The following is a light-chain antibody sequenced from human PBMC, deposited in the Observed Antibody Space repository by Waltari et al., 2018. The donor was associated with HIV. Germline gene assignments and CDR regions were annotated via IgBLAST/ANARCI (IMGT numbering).Light chain of an antibody. V-gene: IGKV3D-15*01. CDR2: RAS. CDR3: QQYNGWPPRLT. CDR1: QNIRNN. J-gene: IGKJ5*01. Sequence: DTVLTQSPVTLSVSPGEGATLSCRASQNIRNNVDWYQQRPGQAPRLLVYRASTRAPGIPDRFSGGGSGTEFTLTITSLQSEDFAVYYCQQYNGWPPRLTFGQGTRLEI.